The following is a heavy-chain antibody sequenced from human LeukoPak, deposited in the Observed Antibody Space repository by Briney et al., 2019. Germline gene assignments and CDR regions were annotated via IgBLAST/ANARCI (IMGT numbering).Heavy chain of an antibody. D-gene: IGHD2-8*02. CDR1: GGSFSGYS. Sequence: SETLSLTCAVYGGSFSGYSWSWIRQPPGKGLEWIGEINHSGSTSYNPSLKSRVTISVDTSKNQFSLKLSSVTAADTAVYYCAGHHPRNTVDFWGQGTLVTVSS. V-gene: IGHV4-34*01. J-gene: IGHJ4*02. CDR2: INHSGST. CDR3: AGHHPRNTVDF.